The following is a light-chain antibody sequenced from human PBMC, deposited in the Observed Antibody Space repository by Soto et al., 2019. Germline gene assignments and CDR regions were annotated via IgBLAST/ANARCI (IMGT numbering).Light chain of an antibody. J-gene: IGKJ5*01. CDR3: QQLNAYPLT. CDR2: DVS. V-gene: IGKV1-5*01. Sequence: DIQMTQSPSTLSASVGDRVTITCRASQSITTWLAWYQQRPGKAPKLLIYDVSSLQSGVPSRFSGSGSGTDFTLTISNLQPEDFATYYCQQLNAYPLTFGQGTRLEIK. CDR1: QSITTW.